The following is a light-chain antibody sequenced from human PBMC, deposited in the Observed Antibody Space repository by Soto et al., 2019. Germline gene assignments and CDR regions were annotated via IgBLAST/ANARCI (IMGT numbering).Light chain of an antibody. Sequence: QSVLTQPASVSGSPGQSITISCTGTSSDFGSYHLVSWYQQHPGKAPKLIIYEATKRPSGVSNRFSGSESGNTASLTISGLQAEDEAGYYCCLYAGGNTVVFGGGTKVTVL. CDR3: CLYAGGNTVV. V-gene: IGLV2-23*01. J-gene: IGLJ3*02. CDR1: SSDFGSYHL. CDR2: EAT.